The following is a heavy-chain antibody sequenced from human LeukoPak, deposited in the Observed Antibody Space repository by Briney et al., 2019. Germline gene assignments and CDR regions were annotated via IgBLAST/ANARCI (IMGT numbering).Heavy chain of an antibody. D-gene: IGHD6-13*01. CDR2: ISYDGSNK. CDR3: ARDVRGKDSSWYRFNYGMDV. J-gene: IGHJ6*02. Sequence: PGRALRLSCAAPGVTFSSYAMHWVRQAPGKGLEWVAVISYDGSNKYYADSVKGRFTISRDNSKNTLYLQMNSLRAEDTAVYYCARDVRGKDSSWYRFNYGMDVWGQGTTVTVSS. CDR1: GVTFSSYA. V-gene: IGHV3-30*04.